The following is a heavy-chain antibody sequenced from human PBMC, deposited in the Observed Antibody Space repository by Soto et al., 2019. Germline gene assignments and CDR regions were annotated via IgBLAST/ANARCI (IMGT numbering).Heavy chain of an antibody. Sequence: GGSLRLSCAASGFTVSTNYVSWVRQAPGKGLECVSLIYSRGNTYYADSVKGRFTISRDNSKNTLYLQMNSLRADDTAVYYCAGGPWLLDFWGQGTLVTVSS. CDR2: IYSRGNT. CDR1: GFTVSTNY. J-gene: IGHJ4*02. CDR3: AGGPWLLDF. V-gene: IGHV3-53*01. D-gene: IGHD2-15*01.